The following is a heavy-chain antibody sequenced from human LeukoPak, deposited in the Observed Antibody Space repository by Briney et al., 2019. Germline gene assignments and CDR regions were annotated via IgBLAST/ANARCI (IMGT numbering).Heavy chain of an antibody. CDR1: GFTFSSYA. CDR3: TREVNEGFDY. V-gene: IGHV3-21*01. CDR2: IGGSSSSI. J-gene: IGHJ4*02. Sequence: GGSLRLSCAASGFTFSSYAMSWVRQAPGEGLEWVSSIGGSSSSIYYADSVKGRFTISRDNAKNSLYLQMSSLRAEDTAVYYCTREVNEGFDYWGQGTLVTVSS.